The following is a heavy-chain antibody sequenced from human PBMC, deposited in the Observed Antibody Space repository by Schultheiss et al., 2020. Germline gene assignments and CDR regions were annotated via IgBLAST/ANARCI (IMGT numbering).Heavy chain of an antibody. CDR3: ARDKDSSGSTAEYFQH. CDR1: GFTFSSYA. V-gene: IGHV3-30*04. CDR2: ISYDGSNK. Sequence: GGSLRVSCAASGFTFSSYAMHWVRQAPGKGLEWVAVISYDGSNKYYADSVKGRFTISRDNSKNTLYLQMNSLRAEDTAVYYCARDKDSSGSTAEYFQHWGQGTVVTVSS. J-gene: IGHJ1*01. D-gene: IGHD3-22*01.